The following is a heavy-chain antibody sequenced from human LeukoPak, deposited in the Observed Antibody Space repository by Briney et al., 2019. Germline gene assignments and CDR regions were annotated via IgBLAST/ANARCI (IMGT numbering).Heavy chain of an antibody. CDR1: GFTFTPFW. J-gene: IGHJ4*02. CDR3: ARDHRGIYSPFDY. D-gene: IGHD2-21*01. V-gene: IGHV3-74*01. CDR2: INHDGTST. Sequence: GGSLRLSCATSGFTFTPFWMHWVRQAPGKGLVWVSRINHDGTSTNYADSVKGRFIISRDNAKNSLYLQMNSLRAEDTAVYYCARDHRGIYSPFDYWGQGTLVTVSS.